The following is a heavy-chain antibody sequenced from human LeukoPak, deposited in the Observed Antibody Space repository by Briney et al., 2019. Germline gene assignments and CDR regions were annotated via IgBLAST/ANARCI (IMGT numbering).Heavy chain of an antibody. J-gene: IGHJ6*02. D-gene: IGHD3-3*01. Sequence: ASVKVSCKASGGTFSSYAMHWVRQAPGQRLEWMGWINAGNGNTKYSQKFQGRVTITRDTSASTAYMELSSLRSEDTAVYYCAREIGYDFWSGYYLNYYYYYGMDVWGQGTTVTVSS. V-gene: IGHV1-3*01. CDR1: GGTFSSYA. CDR2: INAGNGNT. CDR3: AREIGYDFWSGYYLNYYYYYGMDV.